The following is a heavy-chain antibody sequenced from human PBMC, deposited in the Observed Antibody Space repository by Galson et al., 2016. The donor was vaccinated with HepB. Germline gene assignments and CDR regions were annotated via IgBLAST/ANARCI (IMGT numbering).Heavy chain of an antibody. Sequence: SLRLSCAASGFTFSTYAMSWVRQAPGKGLEWVSTISHTGGTTYYADSVKGRFTISRDNSMDTLYLQMNSLRAEDTAVYYCARGAFYDSSGNWFDPWGQGTLVTVSS. CDR2: ISHTGGTT. CDR3: ARGAFYDSSGNWFDP. V-gene: IGHV3-23*01. D-gene: IGHD3-22*01. CDR1: GFTFSTYA. J-gene: IGHJ5*02.